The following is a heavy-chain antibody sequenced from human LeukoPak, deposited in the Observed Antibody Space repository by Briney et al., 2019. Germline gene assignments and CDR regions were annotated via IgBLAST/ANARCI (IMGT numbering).Heavy chain of an antibody. J-gene: IGHJ4*02. Sequence: PSETLSLTCTVSGGSISSYYWSWIRQPPGKGLEWIGEINHSGSTNYNPSLKSRVTISVDTSKNQFSLKLSSVTAADTAVYYCARGRRVFGVVFDYWGQGTLVTVSS. CDR2: INHSGST. V-gene: IGHV4-34*01. D-gene: IGHD3-3*01. CDR3: ARGRRVFGVVFDY. CDR1: GGSISSYY.